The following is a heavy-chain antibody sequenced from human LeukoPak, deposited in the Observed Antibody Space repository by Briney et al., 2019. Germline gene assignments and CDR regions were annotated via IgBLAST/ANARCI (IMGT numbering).Heavy chain of an antibody. Sequence: GGSLRLSCAASGFTFSSYAMSWVRQAPRKGLEWVSAISGSGGSTYYADSVKGRFTISRDNSKNTLYLQMNSLRAEDTAVYYCANDFWSGYFGFGYWGQGTLVTVSS. CDR3: ANDFWSGYFGFGY. D-gene: IGHD3-3*01. V-gene: IGHV3-23*01. CDR2: ISGSGGST. CDR1: GFTFSSYA. J-gene: IGHJ4*02.